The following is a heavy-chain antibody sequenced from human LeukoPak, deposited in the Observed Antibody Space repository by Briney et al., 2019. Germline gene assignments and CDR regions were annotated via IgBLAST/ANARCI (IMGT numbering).Heavy chain of an antibody. Sequence: SETLSLTCTVSGGSISSYYWSWIRHPAGKGLEWIGLIYTSGSTNYNPSLKSRVTMSVDTSKNQFSLKLSSVTAADTAVYYCARSPKGCSSTSCYLFDYWGQGTLVTVSS. J-gene: IGHJ4*02. CDR2: IYTSGST. D-gene: IGHD2-2*01. CDR1: GGSISSYY. V-gene: IGHV4-4*07. CDR3: ARSPKGCSSTSCYLFDY.